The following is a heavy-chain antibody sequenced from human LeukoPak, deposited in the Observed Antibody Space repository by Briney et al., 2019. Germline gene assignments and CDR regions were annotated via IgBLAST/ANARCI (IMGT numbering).Heavy chain of an antibody. CDR3: ARDAGGYEDY. CDR2: VYPSETT. V-gene: IGHV4-4*07. J-gene: IGHJ4*02. CDR1: RGSISNYW. D-gene: IGHD5-12*01. Sequence: PSETLSLTCTVSRGSISNYWWSWIRQAVGKGLEWIGRVYPSETTHYNPSLQSRVTLSVDTSKNQLSLTLSSLTAADTAVYYCARDAGGYEDYWGQGTLVTVSS.